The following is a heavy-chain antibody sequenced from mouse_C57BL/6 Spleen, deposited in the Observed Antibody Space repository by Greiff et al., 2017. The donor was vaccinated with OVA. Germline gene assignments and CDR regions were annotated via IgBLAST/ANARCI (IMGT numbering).Heavy chain of an antibody. CDR2: ISYDGSN. J-gene: IGHJ3*01. CDR3: ARVGSSGLFAY. V-gene: IGHV3-6*01. Sequence: DVQLQESGPGLVKPSQSLSLTCSVTGYSITSGYYWNWIRQFPGNKLEWMGYISYDGSNNYNPSLKNRISITRDTSKNQFFLKLNSVTTEDTATYYCARVGSSGLFAYWGQGTLVTVSA. CDR1: GYSITSGYY. D-gene: IGHD3-2*02.